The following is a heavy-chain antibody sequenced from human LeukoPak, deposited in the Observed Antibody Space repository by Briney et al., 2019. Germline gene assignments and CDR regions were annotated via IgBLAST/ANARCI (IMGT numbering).Heavy chain of an antibody. CDR1: GYTFTSYE. V-gene: IGHV1-8*01. CDR2: MNPNSGNT. D-gene: IGHD2-2*01. CDR3: ARGVPAARAVYYYYYMDV. Sequence: GASVKVSCKASGYTFTSYEINWVRQATGQGLEWMGWMNPNSGNTGYAQKFQGRVTMTRNTSISTAYMELSSLRSEDTAVYYCARGVPAARAVYYYYYMDVWGKGTTVTVSS. J-gene: IGHJ6*03.